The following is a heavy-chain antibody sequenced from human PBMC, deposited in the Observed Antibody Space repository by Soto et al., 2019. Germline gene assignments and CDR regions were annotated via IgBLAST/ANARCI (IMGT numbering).Heavy chain of an antibody. CDR3: ARALCVGYYYGSGSYHDDYYGMDV. V-gene: IGHV1-3*01. J-gene: IGHJ6*02. Sequence: ASVKVSCKASGYTFTSYAMHLVRQAPGQRLEWMGWINAGNGNTKYSQKFQGRVTITRDTSASTAYMELSSLRSEDTAVYYCARALCVGYYYGSGSYHDDYYGMDVWGQGTTVTVSS. CDR2: INAGNGNT. CDR1: GYTFTSYA. D-gene: IGHD3-10*01.